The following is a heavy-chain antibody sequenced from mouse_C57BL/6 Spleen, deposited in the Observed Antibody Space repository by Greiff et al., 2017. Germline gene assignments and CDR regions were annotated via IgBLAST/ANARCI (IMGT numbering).Heavy chain of an antibody. V-gene: IGHV1-26*01. J-gene: IGHJ4*01. CDR2: INPNNGGT. D-gene: IGHD2-4*01. Sequence: EVQLQQSGPELVKPGASVKISCKASGYTFTDYYMNWVKQSHGKSLEWIGDINPNNGGTSYNQKFKGKATLTVDKSSSTAYMELRSLTSEDSAVYYCARVGYYEYGGDYYAMDYWGQGTSVTVSS. CDR3: ARVGYYEYGGDYYAMDY. CDR1: GYTFTDYY.